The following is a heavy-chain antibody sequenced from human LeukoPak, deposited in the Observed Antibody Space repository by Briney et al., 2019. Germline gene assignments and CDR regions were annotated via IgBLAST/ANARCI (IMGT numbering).Heavy chain of an antibody. CDR3: ARDWEQWLERGTFDY. D-gene: IGHD6-19*01. CDR1: GGSISSYY. J-gene: IGHJ4*02. Sequence: SETLSLTCTVSGGSISSYYWSWIRQPAGKGLEWIGRIYISGSGSTNYNPSLKSRVTMSVDTSKNQFSLKLSSVTAADTAVYYCARDWEQWLERGTFDYWGQGTLVTVSS. V-gene: IGHV4-4*07. CDR2: IYISGSGST.